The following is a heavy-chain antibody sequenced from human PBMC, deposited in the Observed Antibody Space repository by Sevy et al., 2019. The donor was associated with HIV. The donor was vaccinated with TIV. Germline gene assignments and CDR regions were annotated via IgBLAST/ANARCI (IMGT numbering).Heavy chain of an antibody. CDR2: IYWDDDK. D-gene: IGHD3-22*01. CDR1: GFSLSSSGVG. V-gene: IGHV2-5*02. Sequence: SGPTLVKPTQTLTLTCTFSGFSLSSSGVGVGWIRQPPGKALEWLALIYWDDDKRYSPSLKSRLTIAKDTSKNQVVLTMTNMDPVDTATYYFAHRAYYYDSSGYSFSYFDYWGQGTLVTVSS. CDR3: AHRAYYYDSSGYSFSYFDY. J-gene: IGHJ4*02.